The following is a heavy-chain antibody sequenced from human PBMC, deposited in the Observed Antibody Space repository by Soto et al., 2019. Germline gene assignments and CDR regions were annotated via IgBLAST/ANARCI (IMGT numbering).Heavy chain of an antibody. CDR1: GGSISSGGYY. J-gene: IGHJ5*02. CDR2: IYYSGST. CDR3: AREVSRGSSDP. D-gene: IGHD3-10*01. V-gene: IGHV4-31*03. Sequence: SETLSLTCTVSGGSISSGGYYWSWIRQHPGKGMEWIGYIYYSGSTYYNPSLKSRVTISVDTSKNQFSLKLSSVTAADTAVYYCAREVSRGSSDPWGQGTLVTVSS.